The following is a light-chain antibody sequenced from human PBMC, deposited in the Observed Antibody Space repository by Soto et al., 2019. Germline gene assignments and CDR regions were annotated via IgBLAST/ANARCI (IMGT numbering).Light chain of an antibody. J-gene: IGKJ1*01. Sequence: EIVLTQSPGTLSLSPGERSTLSCRASQSVSRSYLAWYQRKPGQAPRLXIYGASSRETGIPDRFSGSGAGTDFTRTISRLEPEDVEVYCCQQYGSSTKTFGQGTKVDIK. CDR3: QQYGSSTKT. V-gene: IGKV3-20*01. CDR1: QSVSRSY. CDR2: GAS.